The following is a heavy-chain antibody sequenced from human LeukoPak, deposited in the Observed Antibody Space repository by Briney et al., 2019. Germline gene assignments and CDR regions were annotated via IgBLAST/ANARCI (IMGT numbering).Heavy chain of an antibody. D-gene: IGHD1-26*01. CDR2: IYHSGST. CDR3: ARHSSVGSRHFDY. J-gene: IGHJ4*02. V-gene: IGHV4-30-2*01. CDR1: GGSISSGGYY. Sequence: PSETLSLTCTVSGGSISSGGYYWSWIRQPPGKGLEWIGYIYHSGSTYYNPSLKSRVTISVDRSKNQFSLKLSSVTAADTAVYYCARHSSVGSRHFDYWGQGTLVTVSS.